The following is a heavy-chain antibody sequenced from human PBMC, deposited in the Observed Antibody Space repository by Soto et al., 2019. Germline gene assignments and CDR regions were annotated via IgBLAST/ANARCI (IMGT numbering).Heavy chain of an antibody. CDR2: IYSGGST. CDR3: ARGLYGSSSAFDI. V-gene: IGHV3-53*04. CDR1: GFTVSSNY. D-gene: IGHD6-6*01. Sequence: EVQLVESGGGLVQPGGSLRLSCAASGFTVSSNYMSWVRQAPGKGLEWVSVIYSGGSTYYADSVKGRFHNFRHNSKNTVQPPKNRLRAEAAAVYYCARGLYGSSSAFDIWGQGTMVTVSS. J-gene: IGHJ3*02.